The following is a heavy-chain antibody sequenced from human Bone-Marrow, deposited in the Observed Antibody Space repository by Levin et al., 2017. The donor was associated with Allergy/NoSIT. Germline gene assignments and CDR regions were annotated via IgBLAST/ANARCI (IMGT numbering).Heavy chain of an antibody. D-gene: IGHD3-9*01. V-gene: IGHV1-69*13. J-gene: IGHJ4*02. CDR2: IVPILGEV. CDR3: SRDGHKLRDSDWPPALDV. CDR1: GVAFESHA. Sequence: SVKVSCKASGVAFESHAINWVRQAPGQGLEWMGGIVPILGEVNYAQKFQGRVTITADDSTSTVYLELTSLTSEDTAVYYGSRDGHKLRDSDWPPALDVWGQGTLVTVSS.